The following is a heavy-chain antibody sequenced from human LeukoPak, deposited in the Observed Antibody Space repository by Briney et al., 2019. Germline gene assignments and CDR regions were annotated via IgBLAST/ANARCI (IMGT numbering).Heavy chain of an antibody. Sequence: SETLSLTCAVYGGSFSGYYWSWIRQPPGKGLEWIGEINHSGSTNYNPSLKSRVTISVDTSKNQFSLKLSSVTAADTAVYYCARGHDAFDIGGQGTMVTVSS. CDR2: INHSGST. V-gene: IGHV4-34*01. CDR3: ARGHDAFDI. J-gene: IGHJ3*02. CDR1: GGSFSGYY.